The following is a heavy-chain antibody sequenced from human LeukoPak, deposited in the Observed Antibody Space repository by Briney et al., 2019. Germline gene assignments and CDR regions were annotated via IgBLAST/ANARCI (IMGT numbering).Heavy chain of an antibody. D-gene: IGHD1-26*01. V-gene: IGHV4-39*01. CDR1: GDSISSSDYY. J-gene: IGHJ4*02. CDR2: LYYSGSP. Sequence: SETLSLTCTVYGDSISSSDYYWGWIRQPPGKGLEWIGSLYYSGSPNYSPSLKSRVTISVDTSKNQLSLNLSSVTAADMAVYYCARAPYRGSSRNHFDYWGQGTLVTVSS. CDR3: ARAPYRGSSRNHFDY.